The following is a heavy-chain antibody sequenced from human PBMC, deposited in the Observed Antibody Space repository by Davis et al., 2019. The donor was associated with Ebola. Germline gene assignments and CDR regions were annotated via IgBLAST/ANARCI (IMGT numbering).Heavy chain of an antibody. CDR2: TNK. CDR3: ARKTHFDY. CDR1: GFTFSSYG. Sequence: GGSLRLSCAASGFTFSSYGMHWVRQAPGKGLGWVAGTNKYYADSVKGRFTISRDNSKNTLYLQMNSLRAEDTAVYYCARKTHFDYWGQGTLVTVSS. V-gene: IGHV3-30*19. J-gene: IGHJ4*02.